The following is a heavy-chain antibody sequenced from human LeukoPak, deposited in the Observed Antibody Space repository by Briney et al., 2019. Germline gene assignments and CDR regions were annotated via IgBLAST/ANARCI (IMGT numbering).Heavy chain of an antibody. D-gene: IGHD6-19*01. CDR3: AKDPRAGSGWGSFDY. J-gene: IGHJ4*02. CDR2: ISGSGDST. Sequence: GGSLRLSCAASGFTFRSYSMSWVRQAPGKGLEWVSGISGSGDSTYYADSVKGRFSISRDNSKNTLWLQMNSLKDEDTAVYYCAKDPRAGSGWGSFDYWGQGTLVTVSS. V-gene: IGHV3-23*01. CDR1: GFTFRSYS.